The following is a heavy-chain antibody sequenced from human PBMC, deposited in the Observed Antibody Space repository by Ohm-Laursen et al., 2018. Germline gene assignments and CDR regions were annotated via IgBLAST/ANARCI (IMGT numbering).Heavy chain of an antibody. CDR1: GFTFSSYW. D-gene: IGHD2-21*02. CDR3: ARMVTTEGFFDY. CDR2: INSDGSST. J-gene: IGHJ4*02. Sequence: SLRLSCAASGFTFSSYWMHWVRQAPGKGQVWVSRINSDGSSTSYADSVKGRFTISRDNAKNTLYLQMNSLRAEDTAVYYCARMVTTEGFFDYWGQGTLVTVSS. V-gene: IGHV3-74*01.